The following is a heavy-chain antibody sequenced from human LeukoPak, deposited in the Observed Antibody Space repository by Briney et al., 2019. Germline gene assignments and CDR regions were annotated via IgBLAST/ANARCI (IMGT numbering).Heavy chain of an antibody. V-gene: IGHV4-31*03. D-gene: IGHD1-14*01. J-gene: IGHJ5*02. CDR3: ARETILNWFDP. Sequence: PSETLSLTCTVSGGSISSGGYYWSWIRQYPGKGLEWIGYIYYSGSTYYNPSLKSRVTISVDTSKNQFSLKLSSVAAADTAVYYCARETILNWFDPWGQGTLVTVSS. CDR2: IYYSGST. CDR1: GGSISSGGYY.